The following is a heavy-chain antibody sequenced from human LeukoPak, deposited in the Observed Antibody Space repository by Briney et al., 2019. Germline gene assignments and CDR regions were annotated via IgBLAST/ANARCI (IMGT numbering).Heavy chain of an antibody. D-gene: IGHD3-22*01. V-gene: IGHV4-39*07. CDR2: IYYSGST. CDR1: GGSISSSSYF. Sequence: TSETLSLTCTVSGGSISSSSYFWGWIRQPPGKGLEWIGSIYYSGSTYYNPSLKSRVTLSVDTSKNQFSLKLSSVTAADTAVYYCARDLAVLGYFHFDYWGQGTLVTVSS. CDR3: ARDLAVLGYFHFDY. J-gene: IGHJ4*02.